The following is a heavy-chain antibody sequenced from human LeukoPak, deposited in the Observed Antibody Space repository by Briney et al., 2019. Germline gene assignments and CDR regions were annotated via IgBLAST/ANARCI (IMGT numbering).Heavy chain of an antibody. V-gene: IGHV4-59*01. CDR1: GGSISSYY. J-gene: IGHJ6*02. CDR3: ARATAAAGSGGYYGMDV. Sequence: PSETLSLTCTVSGGSISSYYWSWIRQPPGRGQEWIGYIYYSGSTNYNPSLKSRVTISVDTSKNQFSLKLSSVTAADTAVYYCARATAAAGSGGYYGMDVWGQGTTVTVSS. CDR2: IYYSGST. D-gene: IGHD6-13*01.